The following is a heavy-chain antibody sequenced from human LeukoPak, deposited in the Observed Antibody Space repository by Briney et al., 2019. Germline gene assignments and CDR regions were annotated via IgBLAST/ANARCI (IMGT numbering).Heavy chain of an antibody. V-gene: IGHV3-7*01. CDR2: IKHGGSEK. CDR3: ARDYAPDRDFWSGFYNY. J-gene: IGHJ4*02. CDR1: GFIVSSNY. D-gene: IGHD3-3*01. Sequence: GGSLRLSCAASGFIVSSNYMSWVRQAPGKGLEWVANIKHGGSEKYYGDSVQGRFTISRDNAKNSLYLQMNSLRAEDTAVYYCARDYAPDRDFWSGFYNYWGQGTLVTVSS.